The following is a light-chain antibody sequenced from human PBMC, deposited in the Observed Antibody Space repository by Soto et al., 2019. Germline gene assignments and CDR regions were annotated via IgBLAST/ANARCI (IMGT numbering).Light chain of an antibody. V-gene: IGKV3-20*01. CDR1: QSVTSSY. J-gene: IGKJ5*01. CDR2: GAS. Sequence: EIVLTQSPGTLSFSPGERATLYCRASQSVTSSYLAWYQQKPCQAPRLLISGASSRATCILGRFSGSGSGTDVTLTISLLEPEDLAVYYCPQYGSSPTFGQGTRREI. CDR3: PQYGSSPT.